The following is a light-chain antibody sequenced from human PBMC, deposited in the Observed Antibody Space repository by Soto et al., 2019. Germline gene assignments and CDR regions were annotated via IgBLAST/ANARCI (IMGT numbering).Light chain of an antibody. CDR3: SVWEDSRSGPV. V-gene: IGLV1-36*01. J-gene: IGLJ2*01. CDR1: RSNIGNNA. Sequence: QSVLTQPPSVSEAPRQRVTISCSGSRSNIGNNAVNWYQQLPGKAPKLLIHYDDVLPSGVSDRFSGFKSGTSASLAISGRQSEDEADYYCSVWEDSRSGPVFGGGTKLTVL. CDR2: YDD.